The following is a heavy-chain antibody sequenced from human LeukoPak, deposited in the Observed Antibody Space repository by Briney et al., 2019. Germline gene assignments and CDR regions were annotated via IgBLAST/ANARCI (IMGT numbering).Heavy chain of an antibody. V-gene: IGHV1-46*01. CDR3: ASAPYYYDSSGYYLAAGFDY. CDR1: GYTFTSYY. D-gene: IGHD3-22*01. Sequence: ASVKVSCKASGYTFTSYYMHWVRQAPGQGLEWMGIINPSGGSTSYAQKFQSRVTMTRDTSTSTVYMELSSLRSEDTAVYYCASAPYYYDSSGYYLAAGFDYWGQGTLVTVSS. J-gene: IGHJ4*02. CDR2: INPSGGST.